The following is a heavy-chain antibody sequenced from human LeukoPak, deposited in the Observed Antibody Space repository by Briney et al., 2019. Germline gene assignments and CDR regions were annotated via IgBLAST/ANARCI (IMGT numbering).Heavy chain of an antibody. V-gene: IGHV4-59*01. Sequence: SETLSLTCTVSGDSISSYYWSWIRQPPGRGLEWIGYIYYSGSTNYNPSLKSRVTISVGTSKNQFSLKLSSVTAADTAVYYCARTSGDWLSWAWIGVDVWGQGTTVIVSS. D-gene: IGHD3-9*01. J-gene: IGHJ6*02. CDR2: IYYSGST. CDR3: ARTSGDWLSWAWIGVDV. CDR1: GDSISSYY.